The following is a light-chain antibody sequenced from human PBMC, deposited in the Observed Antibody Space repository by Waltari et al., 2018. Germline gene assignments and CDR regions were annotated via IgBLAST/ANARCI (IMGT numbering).Light chain of an antibody. CDR1: QGISTS. Sequence: DIQMTQSPSSLSASAGGTVTITCRASQGISTSLSWYQQKPGQSPKRLIHSASRLETGVPSRFSGSGSGTDFTLTISSLQPEDFATYYCLHYSSVPYSFGQGTKVEIK. J-gene: IGKJ2*03. CDR3: LHYSSVPYS. CDR2: SAS. V-gene: IGKV1-17*01.